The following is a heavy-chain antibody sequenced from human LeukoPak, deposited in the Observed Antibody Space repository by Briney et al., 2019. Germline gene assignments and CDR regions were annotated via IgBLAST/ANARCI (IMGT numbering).Heavy chain of an antibody. Sequence: SETLSLTCTVSGGSISSDGYYWNWIRQHPGKGLEWIGYIYYNGNTYYNPSLKSRVTISLDTSKNQFSLKLSSVTAADTALYYCARGPLYSSTWYTYWGQGTLVTVSS. V-gene: IGHV4-31*03. J-gene: IGHJ4*02. D-gene: IGHD6-13*01. CDR3: ARGPLYSSTWYTY. CDR2: IYYNGNT. CDR1: GGSISSDGYY.